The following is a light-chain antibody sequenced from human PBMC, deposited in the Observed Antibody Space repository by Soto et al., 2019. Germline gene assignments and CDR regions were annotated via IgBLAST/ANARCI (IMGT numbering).Light chain of an antibody. CDR3: SSLTSSTTYV. V-gene: IGLV2-14*03. CDR2: DVR. CDR1: SSDVGGYNY. Sequence: QSVLTQPASVSGSPGQSITISCTGTSSDVGGYNYVSWYQQHPGKAPKLLIYDVRSRPSGVPNRFSGSKSGNTASLTISGLQAEDEADYYCSSLTSSTTYVFGTGTKVTVL. J-gene: IGLJ1*01.